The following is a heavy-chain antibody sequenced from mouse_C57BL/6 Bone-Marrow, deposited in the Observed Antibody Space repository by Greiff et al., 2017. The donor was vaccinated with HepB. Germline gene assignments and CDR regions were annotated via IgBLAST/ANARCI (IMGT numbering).Heavy chain of an antibody. Sequence: VQLQQSGAELVRPGASVTLSCKASGYTFTDYEMHWVKQTPVHGLEWIGAIDPETGGTAYNQKFKGKAILTADKSSSTAYMELRSLTSEDSAVYYCTRVDSNYPYYFDYGGQGTTLTVSS. CDR2: IDPETGGT. CDR3: TRVDSNYPYYFDY. D-gene: IGHD2-5*01. J-gene: IGHJ2*01. CDR1: GYTFTDYE. V-gene: IGHV1-15*01.